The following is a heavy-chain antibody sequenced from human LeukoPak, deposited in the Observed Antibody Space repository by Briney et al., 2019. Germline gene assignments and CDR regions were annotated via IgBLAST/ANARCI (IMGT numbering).Heavy chain of an antibody. J-gene: IGHJ4*02. V-gene: IGHV3-23*01. D-gene: IGHD3-3*01. CDR3: AKARLEYYDFWSSVY. Sequence: PGGSLRLSCAASGFTFSSYAMSWVRQAPGKGLEWVSAISGSGGSTYYADSVKGRFTISRDNSKNTLYLQMNSLGAEDTAVYYCAKARLEYYDFWSSVYWGQGTLVTVSS. CDR2: ISGSGGST. CDR1: GFTFSSYA.